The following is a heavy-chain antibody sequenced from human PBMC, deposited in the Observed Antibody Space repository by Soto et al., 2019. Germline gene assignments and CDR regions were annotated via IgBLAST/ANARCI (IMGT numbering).Heavy chain of an antibody. CDR1: GYTFRNYA. D-gene: IGHD1-26*01. V-gene: IGHV1-3*01. Sequence: ASVKVSCKANGYTFRNYAMHWVRQAPGQGLEWMGWINGGNGNTKYSQKFQGRVTITRDTSASTAYMELSSLRSEDTAVYYCARESSGSYYNWFDPWGQGTLVTVSS. CDR3: ARESSGSYYNWFDP. CDR2: INGGNGNT. J-gene: IGHJ5*02.